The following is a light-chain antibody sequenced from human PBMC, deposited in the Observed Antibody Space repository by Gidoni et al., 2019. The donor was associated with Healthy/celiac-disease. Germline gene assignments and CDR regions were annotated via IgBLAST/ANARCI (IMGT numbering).Light chain of an antibody. CDR2: GAS. Sequence: ELVMTQSPATLSVSPGERATLSCRASQSVSSNLAWYQQKPGQAPRLLIYGASTRATGIPARFSGSGSGTEFTLTISSLQSEDFAVYYCQHHKAFGQGTKVEIK. CDR3: QHHKA. CDR1: QSVSSN. V-gene: IGKV3-15*01. J-gene: IGKJ1*01.